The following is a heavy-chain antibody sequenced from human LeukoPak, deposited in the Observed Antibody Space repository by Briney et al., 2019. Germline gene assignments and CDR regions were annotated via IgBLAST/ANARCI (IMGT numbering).Heavy chain of an antibody. CDR2: IIPSFGTA. CDR3: HYSYGSYYYDSSGSGVWPAYYFDY. CDR1: GGTFSSYA. J-gene: IGHJ4*02. Sequence: SSVKVSCKASGGTFSSYAISWVRQAPGQGLEWMGGIIPSFGTANYAQKFQGRVTITADESTSTAYMELSSLRSEDTAVYYCHYSYGSYYYDSSGSGVWPAYYFDYWGQGTLVTVSS. D-gene: IGHD3-22*01. V-gene: IGHV1-69*01.